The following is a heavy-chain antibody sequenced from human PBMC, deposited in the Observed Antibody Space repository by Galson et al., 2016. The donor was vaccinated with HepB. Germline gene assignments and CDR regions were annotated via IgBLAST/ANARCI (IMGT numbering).Heavy chain of an antibody. D-gene: IGHD3-16*01. J-gene: IGHJ6*02. CDR3: TKGGGVARWAAMDL. CDR2: IYAGGST. CDR1: GFIVSNRY. Sequence: SLRLSCAVSGFIVSNRYMAWVRQAPGKGLEWVSIIYAGGSTNHADSVKGRFTISRDTSKNTVYLQMDNLTIDDTAVYFCTKGGGVARWAAMDLWGRGTAVIVSS. V-gene: IGHV3-53*05.